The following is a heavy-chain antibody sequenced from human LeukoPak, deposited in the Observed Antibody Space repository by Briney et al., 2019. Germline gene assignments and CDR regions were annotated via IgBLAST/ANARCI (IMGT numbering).Heavy chain of an antibody. CDR1: GFTFTSYE. Sequence: GGSLRLSCAASGFTFTSYEINWVRQAPGKGLEWVSYISGSGSTIYYADSVRGRFTISRDNAKNSLYLQMNSLRAEDTAVYYCARGGYGILDYWGQGTLVTVPS. CDR3: ARGGYGILDY. CDR2: ISGSGSTI. V-gene: IGHV3-48*03. D-gene: IGHD1-14*01. J-gene: IGHJ4*02.